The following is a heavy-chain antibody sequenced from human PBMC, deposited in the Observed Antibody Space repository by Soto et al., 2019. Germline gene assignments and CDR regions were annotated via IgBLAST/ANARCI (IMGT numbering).Heavy chain of an antibody. D-gene: IGHD2-8*01. V-gene: IGHV4-59*01. Sequence: SETLSLTCTVSGGSISSYYWSWIRQPPGKGLEWIGYIYYSGSTNYNPSLKSRVTISVDTSKNQFSLKLSSVTAADTAVYYCARGERYCTNGVCYSRWFDTWGQGTLVTVSS. CDR3: ARGERYCTNGVCYSRWFDT. CDR1: GGSISSYY. J-gene: IGHJ5*02. CDR2: IYYSGST.